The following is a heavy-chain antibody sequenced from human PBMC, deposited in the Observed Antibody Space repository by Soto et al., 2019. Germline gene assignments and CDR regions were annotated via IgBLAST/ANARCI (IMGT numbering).Heavy chain of an antibody. J-gene: IGHJ4*02. V-gene: IGHV5-51*01. CDR1: GYNFAGYW. CDR3: ARGGVSTRTFDY. CDR2: IYPSDSDT. D-gene: IGHD3-3*01. Sequence: GESLKISCKGSGYNFAGYWIAWVRQMPGKGLELMSIIYPSDSDTRYRPSFQGQVTISADKSISSAYLKWSSLRASDTAMYYCARGGVSTRTFDYWGQGTPVTVSS.